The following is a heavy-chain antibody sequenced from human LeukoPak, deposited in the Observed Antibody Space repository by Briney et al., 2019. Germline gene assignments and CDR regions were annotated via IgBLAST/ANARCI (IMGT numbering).Heavy chain of an antibody. J-gene: IGHJ4*02. CDR1: GFTFSRSW. CDR2: INQDGSVK. D-gene: IGHD3-3*01. Sequence: GGSLRLSCAASGFTFSRSWMTWVRQAPGKGLEFVANINQDGSVKNYVDFVRGRFTISRDNAKNSLYLQMNSLRAEDTAVYYCVRDDDLLPEKRHGEYWGQGTLVTVSS. V-gene: IGHV3-7*01. CDR3: VRDDDLLPEKRHGEY.